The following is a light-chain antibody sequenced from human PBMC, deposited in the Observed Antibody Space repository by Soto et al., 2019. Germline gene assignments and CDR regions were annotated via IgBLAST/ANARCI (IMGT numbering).Light chain of an antibody. CDR2: KAS. J-gene: IGKJ2*01. CDR3: QQYNSYPRT. V-gene: IGKV1-5*03. Sequence: DIQMTQSPSTLSASVGDRVTITCRASQSISSWLAWYQQKPGKAPKLLIYKASSLESGVPSRLSVSGSGTEFTLTISSLQTDDFAPYYCQQYNSYPRTFGQGTKLEIK. CDR1: QSISSW.